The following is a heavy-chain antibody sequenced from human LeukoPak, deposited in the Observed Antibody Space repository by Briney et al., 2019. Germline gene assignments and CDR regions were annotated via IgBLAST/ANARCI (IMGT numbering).Heavy chain of an antibody. CDR2: IYTTGST. CDR3: ARDVPTVQLWRTDAFDI. J-gene: IGHJ3*02. V-gene: IGHV4-4*07. D-gene: IGHD5-18*01. CDR1: GGSIIGYY. Sequence: SETLSLTCTVSGGSIIGYYWTWIRQTAERGLEWIGHIYTTGSTDYNPSLKSRVTMSVDTSKSQFSLKLTSVTAADTAVYYCARDVPTVQLWRTDAFDIWGQGTMVTVSS.